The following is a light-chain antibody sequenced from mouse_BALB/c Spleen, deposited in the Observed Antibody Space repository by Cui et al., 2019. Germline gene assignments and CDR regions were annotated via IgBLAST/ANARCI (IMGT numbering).Light chain of an antibody. Sequence: QIVLTQSLAIMAASLGERVTMTCTASSSVSSSYLHWYQQKPGSSPKLWIYSTSNLASGVPARFSGSGSGTSYSLTISSMEAEDAATYYCHQYHRSPFTFGSGTKLEIK. J-gene: IGKJ4*01. CDR2: STS. CDR3: HQYHRSPFT. CDR1: SSVSSSY. V-gene: IGKV4-74*01.